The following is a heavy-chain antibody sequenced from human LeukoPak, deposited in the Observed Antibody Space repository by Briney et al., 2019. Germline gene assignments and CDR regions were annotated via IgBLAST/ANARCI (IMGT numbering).Heavy chain of an antibody. J-gene: IGHJ4*02. CDR3: ARDWPPNSSGWYLDY. Sequence: GASVKVSCKASGGTFSSYAISWVRQAPGQGLEWMGRIIPILGIANYAQKFQGRVTITADKSTSTAYMELSSLRSEDRAVYYCARDWPPNSSGWYLDYWGQGTLVTVSS. D-gene: IGHD6-19*01. CDR1: GGTFSSYA. V-gene: IGHV1-69*04. CDR2: IIPILGIA.